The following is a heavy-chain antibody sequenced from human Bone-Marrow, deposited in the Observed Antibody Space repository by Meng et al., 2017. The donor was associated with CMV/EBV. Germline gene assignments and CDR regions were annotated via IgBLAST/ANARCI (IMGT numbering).Heavy chain of an antibody. CDR2: IFSNDEK. CDR1: GFSLSNARMG. Sequence: GPTLVKPTETLTLTCTVCGFSLSNARMGVSWIRQPPGKALEWLAHIFSNDEKSYSTSLKSRLTISKDTSKSQVVLTMTNMDPVDTATYYCAHRHSGRYKSSGYYSCYWGQGTLVAVSS. CDR3: AHRHSGRYKSSGYYSCY. V-gene: IGHV2-26*01. D-gene: IGHD3-22*01. J-gene: IGHJ4*02.